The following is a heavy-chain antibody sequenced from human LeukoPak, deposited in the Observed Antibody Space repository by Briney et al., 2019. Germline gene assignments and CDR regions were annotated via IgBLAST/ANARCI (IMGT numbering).Heavy chain of an antibody. V-gene: IGHV5-51*01. CDR1: GYNFNSYW. CDR3: VYGSSWYYFDY. D-gene: IGHD6-13*01. J-gene: IGHJ4*02. Sequence: GGSLEISWEGSGYNFNSYWIGWVRQVPGKGLEWMGIIHPGDSDTRYSPSFQGQVTISADKSISTAYLQWSSLKASDTAMYYCVYGSSWYYFDYWGQGTLVTVSS. CDR2: IHPGDSDT.